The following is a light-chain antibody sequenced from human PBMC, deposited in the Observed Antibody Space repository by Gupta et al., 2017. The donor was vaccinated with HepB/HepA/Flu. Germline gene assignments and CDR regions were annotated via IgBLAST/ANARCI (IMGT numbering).Light chain of an antibody. CDR1: SSDVGSYNL. CDR3: CSYAGSSTPVV. V-gene: IGLV2-23*01. CDR2: EGS. J-gene: IGLJ2*01. Sequence: QSALTQPASVSGSPGPSITISCTGTSSDVGSYNLVSWYQQHPGKAPKLLIYEGSKPPSGVSNRFSGSKSGNTASLTISGLQAEDEADYYCCSYAGSSTPVVFGGGTKLTVL.